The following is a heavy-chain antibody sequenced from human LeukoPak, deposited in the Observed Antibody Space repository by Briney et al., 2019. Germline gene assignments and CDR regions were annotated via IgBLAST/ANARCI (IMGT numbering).Heavy chain of an antibody. CDR3: ARDLGRSDGMDV. V-gene: IGHV4-61*01. CDR2: IYYSGST. Sequence: SETLSLTCTVSGGSVSSGSYYWSWIRQPPGKGLEWIGYIYYSGSTNYNPSLKSRVTISVDTSKNQFPLKLSSVTAADTAVYYCARDLGRSDGMDVWGKGTTVTVSS. CDR1: GGSVSSGSYY. D-gene: IGHD3-16*01. J-gene: IGHJ6*04.